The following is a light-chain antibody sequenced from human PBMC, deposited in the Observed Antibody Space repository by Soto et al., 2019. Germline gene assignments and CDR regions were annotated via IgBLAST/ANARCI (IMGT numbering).Light chain of an antibody. CDR2: EAS. Sequence: DIQLTQSPSTLSASVGDRVTITCRASQSIDTWLAWLQQKPGKAPKLLIHEASTLESGVPSRFSGSGSGTEFTLTISSLQPDDFGTYYCQQYNGYSAFGPGTKGDIK. CDR1: QSIDTW. CDR3: QQYNGYSA. J-gene: IGKJ3*01. V-gene: IGKV1-5*03.